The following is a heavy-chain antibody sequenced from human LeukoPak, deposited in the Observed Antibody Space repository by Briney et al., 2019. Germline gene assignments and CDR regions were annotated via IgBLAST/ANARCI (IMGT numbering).Heavy chain of an antibody. CDR1: GFTFSSYA. D-gene: IGHD2-15*01. CDR3: AADPYCSGGSCYDTDDY. J-gene: IGHJ4*02. CDR2: ISGSGGST. Sequence: GGSLRLSCAASGFTFSSYAMSWVRQAPGKGLEWVSAISGSGGSTYYADSVKGQFTISRDNSKNTLYLQMNSLRAEDTAVYYCAADPYCSGGSCYDTDDYWGQGTLVTVSS. V-gene: IGHV3-23*01.